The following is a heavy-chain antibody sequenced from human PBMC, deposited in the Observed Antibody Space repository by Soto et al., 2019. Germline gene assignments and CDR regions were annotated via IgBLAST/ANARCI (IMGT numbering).Heavy chain of an antibody. Sequence: QVQLVQSGAEVKKPGSSVKVSCKASGGTFSSYAISWVRQAPGQGLEWMGGIIPIFGTANYAQKFQGRVTIPAEESTSTAYMELSSLRSEDTAVYYGARAVENYYDSSGSLDPWGQGTLVTVSS. V-gene: IGHV1-69*12. D-gene: IGHD3-22*01. CDR2: IIPIFGTA. CDR3: ARAVENYYDSSGSLDP. J-gene: IGHJ5*02. CDR1: GGTFSSYA.